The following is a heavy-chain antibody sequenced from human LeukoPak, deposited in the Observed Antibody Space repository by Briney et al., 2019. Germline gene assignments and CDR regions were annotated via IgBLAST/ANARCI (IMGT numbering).Heavy chain of an antibody. Sequence: ETLSLTCAVYGGSFSGYYWSWIRQPPGKGLEWIGEINHSGSTNYNPSLKSRVTISVDTSKNQFSLKLSSVTAADTAVYYCARDWWSEYGDPDGDAFDIWGQGTMVTVSS. J-gene: IGHJ3*02. V-gene: IGHV4-34*01. CDR1: GGSFSGYY. CDR2: INHSGST. D-gene: IGHD4-17*01. CDR3: ARDWWSEYGDPDGDAFDI.